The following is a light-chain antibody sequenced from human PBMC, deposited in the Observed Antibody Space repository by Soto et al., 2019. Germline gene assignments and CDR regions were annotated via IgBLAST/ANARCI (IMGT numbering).Light chain of an antibody. Sequence: EIVLTQSPGTLSLSPGERATLSCRASQSVSSSYLAWYQQKPGQAPRLLIYGASSRATGIPDRFSGSGSGXDFTLTIXXXXXXXXXXXXCXQYGSSPPLTFGGGTKVEIK. CDR1: QSVSSSY. V-gene: IGKV3-20*01. CDR2: GAS. CDR3: XQYGSSPPLT. J-gene: IGKJ4*01.